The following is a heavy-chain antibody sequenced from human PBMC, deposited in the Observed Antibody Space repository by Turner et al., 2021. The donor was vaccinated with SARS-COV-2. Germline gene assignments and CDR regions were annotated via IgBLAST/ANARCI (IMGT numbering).Heavy chain of an antibody. J-gene: IGHJ6*02. CDR3: AKAPPRPEQYHYYYYGMDV. Sequence: EVQLLESGGGLVQPGGSLRLSCAATGFTFSSYAMRWVRQAPGKGREWFSAISGSGGSAFYAASVKGRFTISRDHSKNTLYLQMNSLRAEDTAVYYCAKAPPRPEQYHYYYYGMDVWGQGTTVTVSS. V-gene: IGHV3-23*01. CDR2: ISGSGGSA. D-gene: IGHD6-19*01. CDR1: GFTFSSYA.